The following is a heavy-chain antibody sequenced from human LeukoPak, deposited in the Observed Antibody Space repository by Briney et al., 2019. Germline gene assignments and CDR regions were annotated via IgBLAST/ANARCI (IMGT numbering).Heavy chain of an antibody. Sequence: GGSLTLSCSPSVYTHYLCYMQWPRQAPGKGLEWVAVVSYDGSNKYYADSVKGRFTISRDNSKNTLYLQMNTLRAEDTAVYYCAKDVSWNWFDPWGQGTLVTVSS. V-gene: IGHV3-30*18. CDR3: AKDVSWNWFDP. J-gene: IGHJ5*02. CDR1: VYTHYLC. CDR2: VSYDGSNK.